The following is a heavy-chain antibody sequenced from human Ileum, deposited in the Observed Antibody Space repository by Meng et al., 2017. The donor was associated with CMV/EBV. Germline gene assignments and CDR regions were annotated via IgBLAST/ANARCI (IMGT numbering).Heavy chain of an antibody. CDR2: TYYTGST. CDR1: GGSISSNY. V-gene: IGHV4-59*01. Sequence: SETLSLTCTVSGGSISSNYWAWIRRPPGKALEWIGHTYYTGSTKYNPSLQSRVIISVDTSKNQLSLKLSSVTAADTAVYYCARVKYSYGWEWFDPWGQGTLVTVSS. D-gene: IGHD5-18*01. CDR3: ARVKYSYGWEWFDP. J-gene: IGHJ5*02.